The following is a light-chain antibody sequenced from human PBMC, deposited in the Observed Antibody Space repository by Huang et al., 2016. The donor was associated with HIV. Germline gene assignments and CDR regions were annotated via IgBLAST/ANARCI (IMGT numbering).Light chain of an antibody. CDR2: DAS. V-gene: IGKV1-39*01. Sequence: DIQMTQSPSSLSASVGDRVTITCRASQSISTYLNWYQQKLGKAPQLLIYDASTLQSGVPSRFRGGGSGTYFTLPISSLQPEDFATYYCQQSYSTLFTFGPGTKVDIK. CDR3: QQSYSTLFT. CDR1: QSISTY. J-gene: IGKJ3*01.